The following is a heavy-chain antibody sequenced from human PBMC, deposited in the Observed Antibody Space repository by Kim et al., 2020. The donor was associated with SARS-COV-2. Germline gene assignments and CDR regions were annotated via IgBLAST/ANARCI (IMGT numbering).Heavy chain of an antibody. J-gene: IGHJ4*02. CDR3: AKDGHSSSSFDY. D-gene: IGHD6-13*01. CDR2: IWYDGSNK. V-gene: IGHV3-33*06. Sequence: GGSLRLSCAASGFTFSSYGMHWVRQAPGKGLEWVAVIWYDGSNKYYADSVKGRFTISRDNSKNTLYLQMNSLRAEDTAVYYCAKDGHSSSSFDYWGQGTLLTVCS. CDR1: GFTFSSYG.